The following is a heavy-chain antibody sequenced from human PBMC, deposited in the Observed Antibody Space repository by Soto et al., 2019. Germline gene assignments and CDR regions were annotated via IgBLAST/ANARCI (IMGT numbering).Heavy chain of an antibody. D-gene: IGHD6-19*01. Sequence: GGSLRLSCAASGFTFSNYAMHWVRQAPGKGLEWVAVISYDGRNKYYADSVKGRFTISRDNSKNTLSLQMNSLRAEDTAVYYCERDTRSGWGGDFDYWGQGALVTVSS. CDR2: ISYDGRNK. V-gene: IGHV3-30*04. J-gene: IGHJ4*02. CDR3: ERDTRSGWGGDFDY. CDR1: GFTFSNYA.